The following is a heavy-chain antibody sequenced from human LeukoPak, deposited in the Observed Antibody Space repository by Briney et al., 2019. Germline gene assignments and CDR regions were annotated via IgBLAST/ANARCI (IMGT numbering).Heavy chain of an antibody. J-gene: IGHJ4*02. Sequence: SSETLSLTCAVYGGSFSGYYWSWIRRPPGKGLEWIGEINHSGSTNYNPSLKSRVTISVDTSKNQFSLKLSSVTAADTAVYYCARGRRLGVPAAMALRAFDYWGQGTLVTVSS. V-gene: IGHV4-34*01. CDR2: INHSGST. CDR1: GGSFSGYY. CDR3: ARGRRLGVPAAMALRAFDY. D-gene: IGHD2-2*01.